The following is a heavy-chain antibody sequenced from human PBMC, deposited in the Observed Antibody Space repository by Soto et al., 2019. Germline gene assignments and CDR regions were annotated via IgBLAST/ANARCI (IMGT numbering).Heavy chain of an antibody. CDR3: AKKYHYGSGTYLFYFDY. CDR1: GFTFSNYA. V-gene: IGHV3-23*01. Sequence: EVQLLESGGGLVQSGGSLRLSCAASGFTFSNYAMSWVRQAPGKGLEWVSTINWSGDSTYYADSVKGRFTISRDNSRNTLYLQMNSLRAEDTAVYSCAKKYHYGSGTYLFYFDYWGQGTLVTVSS. J-gene: IGHJ4*02. D-gene: IGHD3-10*01. CDR2: INWSGDST.